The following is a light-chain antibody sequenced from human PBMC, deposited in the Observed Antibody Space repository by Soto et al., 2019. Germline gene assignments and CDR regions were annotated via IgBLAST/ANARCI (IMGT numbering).Light chain of an antibody. Sequence: EIVMTQSPATLSVSPGERATLSCRASQSVGSNLAWYQLKPGQAPRLLIYGASTRATGIPARFSGSGSGTDFTLTISSLEPEDFAVYYCQQRSNWPPITFGQGTRLEIK. CDR3: QQRSNWPPIT. CDR1: QSVGSN. CDR2: GAS. V-gene: IGKV3-15*01. J-gene: IGKJ5*01.